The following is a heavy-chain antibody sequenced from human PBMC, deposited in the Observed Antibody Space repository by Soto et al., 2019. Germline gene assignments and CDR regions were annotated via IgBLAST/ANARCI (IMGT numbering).Heavy chain of an antibody. CDR1: GFTFSNYP. V-gene: IGHV3-30-3*01. D-gene: IGHD5-18*01. Sequence: QVQLVESGGGVVQPGRSLRLSCSASGFTFSNYPMHWVRQAPGKGLEWVAVISSDGNNKYYADSVKGRFTISRDNSKNTLYLQMDSRRADDTALYYCARLVGYNYVSGRGGWFDPWGQGTLVTVSS. CDR3: ARLVGYNYVSGRGGWFDP. CDR2: ISSDGNNK. J-gene: IGHJ5*02.